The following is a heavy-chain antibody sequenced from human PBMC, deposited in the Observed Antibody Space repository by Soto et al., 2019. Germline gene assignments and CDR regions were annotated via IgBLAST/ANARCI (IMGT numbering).Heavy chain of an antibody. V-gene: IGHV3-23*01. Sequence: GGSLRLSCAASGFTFSSYAMSWVRQAPGKGLEWVSAISGSGGSTYYADSVKGRFTISRDNSKSTLYLQMNSLRAEDTAVYYCAKDSVVAATPSDFYYYYGMDVWGQGTTVTVSS. D-gene: IGHD2-15*01. CDR2: ISGSGGST. J-gene: IGHJ6*02. CDR3: AKDSVVAATPSDFYYYYGMDV. CDR1: GFTFSSYA.